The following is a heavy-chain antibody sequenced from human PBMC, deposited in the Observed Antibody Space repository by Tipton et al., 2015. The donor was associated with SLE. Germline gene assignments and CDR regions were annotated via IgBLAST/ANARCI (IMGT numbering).Heavy chain of an antibody. J-gene: IGHJ4*02. V-gene: IGHV4-61*01. D-gene: IGHD2-2*02. CDR1: GGSISSGSYY. CDR2: IYYSGST. CDR3: ARARSCSSISCYTFDY. Sequence: TLSLTCTVSGGSISSGSYYWSWIRQPPGKGLEWIGYIYYSGSTNYNPSLKSRVTISVDTSKNQFSLRLNSVTAADTAVYYCARARSCSSISCYTFDYWGQGTLVTVSS.